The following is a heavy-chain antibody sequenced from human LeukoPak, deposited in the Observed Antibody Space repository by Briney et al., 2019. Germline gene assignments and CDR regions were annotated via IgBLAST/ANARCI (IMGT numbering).Heavy chain of an antibody. V-gene: IGHV4-4*07. J-gene: IGHJ6*03. Sequence: ASETLSLTCTVSGGSISSYYWSWIRQPAGKGLEWIGRIYTSGSPNYNPSLKSRVTISVDKSKNQFSLKLSSVTAADTAVYFCARAPYSSGWYSDMDVWGKGTTVTVSS. D-gene: IGHD6-19*01. CDR3: ARAPYSSGWYSDMDV. CDR2: IYTSGSP. CDR1: GGSISSYY.